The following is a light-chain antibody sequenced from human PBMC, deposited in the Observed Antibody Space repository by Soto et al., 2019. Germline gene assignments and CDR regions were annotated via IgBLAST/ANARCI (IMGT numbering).Light chain of an antibody. CDR1: QSVSSY. J-gene: IGKJ5*01. CDR3: QQRSNWPQGIT. V-gene: IGKV3-11*01. CDR2: DAS. Sequence: ETVLTQSPGTLSLSPGERATLSSRASQSVSSYLAWYQQKPGQAPRLLIYDASNRATAIPARFSGSGSGTDFTLTISSLEPEDFAVYYCQQRSNWPQGITFGQGTRLEIK.